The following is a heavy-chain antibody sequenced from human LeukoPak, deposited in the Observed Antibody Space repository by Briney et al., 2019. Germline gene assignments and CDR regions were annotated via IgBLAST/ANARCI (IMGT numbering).Heavy chain of an antibody. CDR1: GFTFSSYA. V-gene: IGHV3-23*01. CDR3: AKGTDDYGDYVGSLDAFDI. D-gene: IGHD4-17*01. J-gene: IGHJ3*02. Sequence: PGGSLRLSCAASGFTFSSYAMSWVRPAPGKGLGWVSAISGSGGSTYYADSVKGRFTISRDNSKNTLYLQMNSLRAEDTAVYYCAKGTDDYGDYVGSLDAFDIWGQGTMVTVSS. CDR2: ISGSGGST.